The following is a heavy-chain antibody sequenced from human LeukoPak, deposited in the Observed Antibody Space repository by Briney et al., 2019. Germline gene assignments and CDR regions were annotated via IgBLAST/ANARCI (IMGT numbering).Heavy chain of an antibody. Sequence: GGSLRLSCATSGFVFSHYGMNWVRQAPGKGLEWASGIISSGRTTYYADSVKGRFTISRDNSKNTVYLQMNSLRDEDTAVYYCAKDDNWLQFNDWGQGTRVTVFS. D-gene: IGHD5-24*01. CDR3: AKDDNWLQFND. J-gene: IGHJ4*02. CDR1: GFVFSHYG. CDR2: IISSGRTT. V-gene: IGHV3-23*01.